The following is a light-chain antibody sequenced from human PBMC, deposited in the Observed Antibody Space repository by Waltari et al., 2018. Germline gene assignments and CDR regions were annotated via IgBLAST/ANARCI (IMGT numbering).Light chain of an antibody. V-gene: IGLV2-23*02. Sequence: QSALTQPASVSGSPGQSITISCTGTSSDVGGYNVSWYQQHPGKAPKLVIYDVSQRPSGISNRFSGSKSGNTASLTISRLQAEDEAVYYCCSYAGSSTYVFGTGTMVTVL. CDR2: DVS. CDR3: CSYAGSSTYV. J-gene: IGLJ1*01. CDR1: SSDVGGYN.